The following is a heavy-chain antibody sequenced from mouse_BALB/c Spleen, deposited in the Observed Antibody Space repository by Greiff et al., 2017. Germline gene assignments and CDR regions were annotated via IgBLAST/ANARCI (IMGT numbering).Heavy chain of an antibody. Sequence: LQESGAELAKPGASVKMSCKASGYTFTSYWMHWVKQRPGQGLEWIGYINPSTGYTEYNQKFKDKATLTADKSSSTAYMQLSSLTSEDSAVYYCARRYYGYSYYAMDYWGQGTSVTVSS. J-gene: IGHJ4*01. CDR3: ARRYYGYSYYAMDY. D-gene: IGHD2-2*01. CDR2: INPSTGYT. V-gene: IGHV1-7*01. CDR1: GYTFTSYW.